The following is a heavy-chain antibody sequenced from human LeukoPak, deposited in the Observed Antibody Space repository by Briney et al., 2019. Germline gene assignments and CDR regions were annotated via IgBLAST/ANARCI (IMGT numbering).Heavy chain of an antibody. CDR2: IIPIFGTA. Sequence: VKVSCKASGGTFSSYAISWVRQAPGQGLEWMGGIIPIFGTANYAQEFQGRVTITADESTSTAYMELSSLRSEDTAVYYCARTLYDSSGYYDYWGQGTLVTVSS. J-gene: IGHJ4*02. D-gene: IGHD3-22*01. V-gene: IGHV1-69*13. CDR3: ARTLYDSSGYYDY. CDR1: GGTFSSYA.